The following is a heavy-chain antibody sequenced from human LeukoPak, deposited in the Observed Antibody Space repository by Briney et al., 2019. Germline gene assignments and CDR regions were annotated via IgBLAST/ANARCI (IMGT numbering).Heavy chain of an antibody. D-gene: IGHD6-6*01. CDR2: IYSGGST. J-gene: IGHJ6*02. V-gene: IGHV3-66*01. CDR3: ARESPVLYGMDV. Sequence: GGSLRLSCAASGFTVSSNYMSWVRQAPGKELEWVSVIYSGGSTYYADSVKGRFTISRDNSKNTLYLQMNSLRAEDTAVYYCARESPVLYGMDVWGQGTTVTVSS. CDR1: GFTVSSNY.